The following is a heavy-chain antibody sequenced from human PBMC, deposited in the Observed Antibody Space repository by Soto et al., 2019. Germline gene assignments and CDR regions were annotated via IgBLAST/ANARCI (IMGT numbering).Heavy chain of an antibody. CDR2: IYSGGST. Sequence: EVQLVETGGGLIQPGGSLRLSCAASGFTVSSNYMSWVRQAPGKGLEWVSVIYSGGSTYYADSVKGRFTISRDNSKNTLYLQMNSLRAEDTAVYYCVRETSSGYYHYWGQGTLVTVSS. CDR1: GFTVSSNY. CDR3: VRETSSGYYHY. V-gene: IGHV3-53*02. J-gene: IGHJ4*02. D-gene: IGHD3-22*01.